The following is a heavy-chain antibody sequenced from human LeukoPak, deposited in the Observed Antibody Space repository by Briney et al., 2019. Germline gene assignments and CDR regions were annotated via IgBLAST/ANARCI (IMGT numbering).Heavy chain of an antibody. CDR3: AKFGSRLRSYYYYMDV. D-gene: IGHD3-10*01. Sequence: GGSLRLSCAASGFTFSSYEMNWVRQAPGKGLEWVSYISSSGSTIYYADSVKGRFTISRDNSKNTLYLRMNSLRAEDTAVYYCAKFGSRLRSYYYYMDVWGKGTTVTISS. CDR2: ISSSGSTI. CDR1: GFTFSSYE. V-gene: IGHV3-48*03. J-gene: IGHJ6*03.